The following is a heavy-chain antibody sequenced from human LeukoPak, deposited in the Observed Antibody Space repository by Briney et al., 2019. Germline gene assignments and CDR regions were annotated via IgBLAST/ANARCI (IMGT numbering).Heavy chain of an antibody. J-gene: IGHJ4*02. CDR2: ISGSGGST. CDR3: AKGQSSGWGYFDY. CDR1: GFTFSSYA. D-gene: IGHD6-19*01. V-gene: IGHV3-23*01. Sequence: GSLRLSCAASGFTFSSYAMSWVRQAPGKGLEWVSAISGSGGSTYYADSVKGRFTISRDNSKNTLYLQMNSLRAEDTAVYYCAKGQSSGWGYFDYWGQVTLVTVSS.